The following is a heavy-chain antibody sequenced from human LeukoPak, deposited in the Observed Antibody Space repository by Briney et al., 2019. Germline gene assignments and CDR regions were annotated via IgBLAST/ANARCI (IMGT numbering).Heavy chain of an antibody. V-gene: IGHV3-11*04. Sequence: GGSLRLSCAASGFTFSDYYTSWIRQAPGKGLEWVSYISSSGSTIYYADSVRGRFTISRDNSKNTLYLQMNSLRAEDTAIYYCARDNYSGSRYFDHWGQGTLVTVSS. J-gene: IGHJ4*02. CDR3: ARDNYSGSRYFDH. D-gene: IGHD1-26*01. CDR2: ISSSGSTI. CDR1: GFTFSDYY.